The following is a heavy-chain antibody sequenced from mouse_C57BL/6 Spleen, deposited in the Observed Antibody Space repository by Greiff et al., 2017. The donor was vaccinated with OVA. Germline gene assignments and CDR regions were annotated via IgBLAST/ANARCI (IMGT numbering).Heavy chain of an antibody. CDR3: TRFITTVVAVDY. D-gene: IGHD1-1*01. V-gene: IGHV1-5*01. CDR1: GYTFTSYW. J-gene: IGHJ2*01. CDR2: IYLGNSDT. Sequence: VPLQQSGTVLARPGASVKMSCKTSGYTFTSYWMHWVKLRPGPGLEWIGAIYLGNSDTSYNQQFKGKAKLTAVTAASTAYMELSSLTNEDSAVYYCTRFITTVVAVDYWGQGTTLTVSS.